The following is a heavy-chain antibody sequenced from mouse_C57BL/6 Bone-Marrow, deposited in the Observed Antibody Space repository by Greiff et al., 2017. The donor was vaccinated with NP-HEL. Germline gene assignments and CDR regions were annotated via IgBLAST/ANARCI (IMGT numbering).Heavy chain of an antibody. CDR2: ISNLAYSI. D-gene: IGHD2-3*01. Sequence: DVHLVESGGGLVQPGGSLKLSCAASGFTFSDYGMAWVRQAPRKGPEWVAFISNLAYSIYYADTVTGRFTISRENAKNTLYLEMSSLRSEDTAMYYCARSDDGYYNYAMDYWGQGTSVTVSS. CDR1: GFTFSDYG. CDR3: ARSDDGYYNYAMDY. V-gene: IGHV5-15*01. J-gene: IGHJ4*01.